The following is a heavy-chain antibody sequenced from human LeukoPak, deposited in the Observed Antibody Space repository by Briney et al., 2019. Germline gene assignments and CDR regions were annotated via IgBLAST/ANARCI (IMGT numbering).Heavy chain of an antibody. Sequence: GESLKISCKASGYSFTSYWIGWVRQMPGKGLEWMGIIDPSDSETRYTPSFQGQVTISVDKSLTTADLQWNSLKASDTAMYYCARPPSRGYSSSFEYWGQGTLVTVSS. J-gene: IGHJ4*02. CDR1: GYSFTSYW. CDR2: IDPSDSET. D-gene: IGHD2-2*03. V-gene: IGHV5-51*01. CDR3: ARPPSRGYSSSFEY.